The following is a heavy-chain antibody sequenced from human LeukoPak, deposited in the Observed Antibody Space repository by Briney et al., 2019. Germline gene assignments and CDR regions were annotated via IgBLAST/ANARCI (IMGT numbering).Heavy chain of an antibody. CDR1: GFTFSSYS. J-gene: IGHJ4*02. CDR2: ISSSSSYI. D-gene: IGHD3-3*01. CDR3: ARDARVLRGLRLLEWSGLRPPADY. Sequence: GGSLRLSCAASGFTFSSYSMNWVRQAPGKGLEWVSSISSSSSYIYYADSVKGRFTISRDNAKNSLYLQMNSLRAEDTAVYYCARDARVLRGLRLLEWSGLRPPADYWGQGTLVTVSS. V-gene: IGHV3-21*01.